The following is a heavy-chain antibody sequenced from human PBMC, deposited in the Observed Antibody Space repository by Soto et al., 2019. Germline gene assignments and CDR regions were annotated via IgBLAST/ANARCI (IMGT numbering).Heavy chain of an antibody. D-gene: IGHD3-3*01. CDR2: INHTGGT. V-gene: IGHV4-61*08. Sequence: SETLSLTCTVSGVTVSSDAYYWSWIRQPPGKGLEWIGEINHTGGTHYNPSLKSRVTMSVDTSKNQFSLRLSSVTAADTAIYYCATRITVFGLLIPPFDPWGQGTKVTVSS. CDR3: ATRITVFGLLIPPFDP. CDR1: GVTVSSDAYY. J-gene: IGHJ5*02.